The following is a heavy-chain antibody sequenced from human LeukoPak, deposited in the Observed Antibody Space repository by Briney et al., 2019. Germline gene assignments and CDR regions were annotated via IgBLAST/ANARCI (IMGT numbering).Heavy chain of an antibody. D-gene: IGHD1-26*01. CDR3: AKATPGSYYVTNWFDP. CDR1: GFTFSSYA. Sequence: GSLRLSCAASGFTFSSYAMSWVHQAPGKGLEWVSAISGSGGSTYYADSVKGRFTISRDNSKNTLYLQMNSLRAEDTAVYYCAKATPGSYYVTNWFDPWGQGTLVTVSS. J-gene: IGHJ5*02. CDR2: ISGSGGST. V-gene: IGHV3-23*01.